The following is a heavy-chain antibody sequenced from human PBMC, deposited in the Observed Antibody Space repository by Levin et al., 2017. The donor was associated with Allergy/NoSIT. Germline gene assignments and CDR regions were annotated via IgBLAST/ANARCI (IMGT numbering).Heavy chain of an antibody. CDR2: TYYRSKWYN. Sequence: SQTLSLTCAISGDSVSSSSSAWNWIRQSPSRGLEWLGRTYYRSKWYNGYGVSVRSRITINPDTSKNQFSLQLNSVTPDDTAVYYCARNVHTGFDYWGQGTLVTVSS. V-gene: IGHV6-1*01. CDR1: GDSVSSSSSA. J-gene: IGHJ4*02. CDR3: ARNVHTGFDY.